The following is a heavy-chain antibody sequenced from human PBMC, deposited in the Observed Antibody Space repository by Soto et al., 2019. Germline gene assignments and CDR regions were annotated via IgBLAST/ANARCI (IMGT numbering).Heavy chain of an antibody. Sequence: GSLRLSCAASGFTVSSNYMSWVRQAPGKGLEWVSVIYSGGSTYYADSVKGRFTISRHNSKNTLYLQMNSPRAEDTAVYYCASVGYYDSSGYSDYWGQGTLVTVSS. V-gene: IGHV3-53*04. D-gene: IGHD3-22*01. CDR1: GFTVSSNY. CDR2: IYSGGST. J-gene: IGHJ4*02. CDR3: ASVGYYDSSGYSDY.